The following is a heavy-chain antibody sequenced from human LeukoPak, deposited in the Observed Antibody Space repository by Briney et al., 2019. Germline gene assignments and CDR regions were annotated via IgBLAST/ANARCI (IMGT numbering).Heavy chain of an antibody. V-gene: IGHV4-59*01. Sequence: SETLSLTCTVSGGSISSYYWSWIRQPPGKGLEWIGYIYYSGSTNYNPSLKSRVTISVDTSKNQFSLKLSPVTAADTAVYYCARDYNSSGWYWFDPWGQGTLVTVSS. CDR1: GGSISSYY. J-gene: IGHJ5*02. D-gene: IGHD6-19*01. CDR3: ARDYNSSGWYWFDP. CDR2: IYYSGST.